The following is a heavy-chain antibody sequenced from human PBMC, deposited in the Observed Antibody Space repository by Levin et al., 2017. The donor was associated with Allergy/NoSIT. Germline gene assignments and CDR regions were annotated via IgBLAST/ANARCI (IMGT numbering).Heavy chain of an antibody. D-gene: IGHD3-10*01. CDR1: GYTFIGFY. V-gene: IGHV1-2*02. CDR3: ARDLPQYYGSGSYGFYGMDV. CDR2: INPNGGAT. J-gene: IGHJ6*02. Sequence: ASVKVSCKASGYTFIGFYLHWVRQAPGQGLEWMGWINPNGGATNYAQKFQGRVIMTRATSINTAYMELSSLTTDDTAVYYCARDLPQYYGSGSYGFYGMDVWGQGTTVTFSS.